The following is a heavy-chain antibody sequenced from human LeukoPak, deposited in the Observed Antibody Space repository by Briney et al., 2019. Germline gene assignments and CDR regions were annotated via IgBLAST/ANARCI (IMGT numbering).Heavy chain of an antibody. J-gene: IGHJ5*02. CDR3: ARDLVPAAIYERNWFDP. CDR1: GFTFSSYS. CDR2: ISSSSSYI. Sequence: PGGSLRLSCAASGFTFSSYSMNWVRQAPGKRLEWVSSISSSSSYIYYADSVKGRFTISRDNAKNSLYLQMNSLSAENTAVYYCARDLVPAAIYERNWFDPWGQGTLVTVSS. D-gene: IGHD2-2*02. V-gene: IGHV3-21*01.